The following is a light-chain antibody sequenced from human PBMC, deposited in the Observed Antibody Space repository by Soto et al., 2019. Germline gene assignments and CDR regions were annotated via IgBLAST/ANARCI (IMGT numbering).Light chain of an antibody. CDR3: QQYNSYWT. Sequence: DIQLTQSPSSLSASLGDRVTITFRVSQGISSYLNWYRQKPGKAPKLLIYDASILESGVPSRFSGSGSGTEFTLTISSLQPDDFATYYCQQYNSYWTFGQGTKVDIK. V-gene: IGKV1-9*01. J-gene: IGKJ1*01. CDR1: QGISSY. CDR2: DAS.